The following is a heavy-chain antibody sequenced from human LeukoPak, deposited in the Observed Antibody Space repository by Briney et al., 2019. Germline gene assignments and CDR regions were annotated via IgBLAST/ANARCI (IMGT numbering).Heavy chain of an antibody. V-gene: IGHV4-4*09. CDR1: GGSISSYY. CDR3: ARLLSGSYGYYFDY. J-gene: IGHJ4*02. Sequence: SETLSLTCTVSGGSISSYYWSWIRQPPGKGLEWIGYIYTSGSTNYNPSLKSRVTISVDTSKNQFSLKLSSVTAADTAVSYCARLLSGSYGYYFDYWGQGTLVTVSS. D-gene: IGHD1-26*01. CDR2: IYTSGST.